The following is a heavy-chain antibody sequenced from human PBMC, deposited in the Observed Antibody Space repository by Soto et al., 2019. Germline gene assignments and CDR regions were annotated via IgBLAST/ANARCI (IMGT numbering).Heavy chain of an antibody. CDR1: VGSISSYY. V-gene: IGHV4-59*01. J-gene: IGHJ4*02. D-gene: IGHD3-3*01. CDR2: IYYSGST. CDR3: ASGTTWSGFDY. Sequence: PSETLSLTCTVSVGSISSYYWSWIRQPPGKGLEWIGYIYYSGSTNYNPSLKSRVTISVDTSKNQFSLKLSSVTAADTAVYYCASGTTWSGFDYWGQGTLVTVSS.